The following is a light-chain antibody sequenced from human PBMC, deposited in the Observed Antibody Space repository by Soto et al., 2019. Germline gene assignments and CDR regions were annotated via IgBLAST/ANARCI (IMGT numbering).Light chain of an antibody. J-gene: IGLJ2*01. CDR3: SSYTSSSTHVV. CDR2: DVT. CDR1: SSDVGGYNY. Sequence: QSALTQPASVSGSPGQSITISCTGTSSDVGGYNYVSWYQQHPGKAPKLMIYDVTNRPSGVSNRFSGSKSGNTASLAISVLQAEDEADYDCSSYTSSSTHVVFGGGTKLTVL. V-gene: IGLV2-14*01.